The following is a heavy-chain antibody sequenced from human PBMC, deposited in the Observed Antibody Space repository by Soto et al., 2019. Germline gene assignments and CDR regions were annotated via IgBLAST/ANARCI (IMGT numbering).Heavy chain of an antibody. D-gene: IGHD3-3*02. J-gene: IGHJ4*02. CDR3: ARADRGGTRIFGVVPLDY. V-gene: IGHV1-18*01. CDR1: GYTFTSYG. Sequence: QVQLVQSGAEVKKPGASVKVSCKASGYTFTSYGISWVRQAPGQGLEWMGWISAYNGNTNYAQKLQGRVTMTTDTSTSTAYMERRSLRSDDTAVYYCARADRGGTRIFGVVPLDYWGQGTLVTVSS. CDR2: ISAYNGNT.